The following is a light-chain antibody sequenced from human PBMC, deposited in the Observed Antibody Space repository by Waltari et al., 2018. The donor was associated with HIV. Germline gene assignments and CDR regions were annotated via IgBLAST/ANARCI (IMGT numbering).Light chain of an antibody. J-gene: IGLJ3*02. CDR2: LNSDGSH. V-gene: IGLV4-69*02. CDR3: QTWDTGPWV. Sequence: QLILTQSPSASASLGAAVKLTCILSSGHSHYAIACPQHQPEKGPRFLLKLNSDGSHSTGDGIPDRFSGSSSGAERYLTISSLQSEDEADYYCQTWDTGPWVFGGGTKLTVL. CDR1: SGHSHYA.